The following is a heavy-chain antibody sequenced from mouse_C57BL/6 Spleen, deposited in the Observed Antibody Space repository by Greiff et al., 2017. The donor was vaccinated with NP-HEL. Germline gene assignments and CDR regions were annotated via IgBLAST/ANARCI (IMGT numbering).Heavy chain of an antibody. CDR2: IHPNSGST. D-gene: IGHD2-4*01. V-gene: IGHV1-64*01. CDR3: AREGYDYDYAMDY. CDR1: GYTFTSYW. Sequence: QVQLQQSGAELVKPGASVKLSCKASGYTFTSYWMHWVKQRPGQGLEWIGMIHPNSGSTNYNEKFKSKATLTVDKSSSTAYMQLSSLTSEDSAVYYCAREGYDYDYAMDYWGQGTSVTVSS. J-gene: IGHJ4*01.